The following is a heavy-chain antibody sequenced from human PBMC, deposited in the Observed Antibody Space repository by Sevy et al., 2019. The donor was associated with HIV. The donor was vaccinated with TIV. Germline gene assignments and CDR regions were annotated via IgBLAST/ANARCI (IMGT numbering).Heavy chain of an antibody. CDR1: GYTFSNYW. CDR3: ARYPILVVPAAEYYFDY. Sequence: GESLKISCKGSGYTFSNYWIGWVRQMPGKGLEWMGVIYPGDSVTRYSPSFQGQVTMSADKSTSTAYLQWSSLKTSDTAIYSCARYPILVVPAAEYYFDYWGQGTLVTVSS. CDR2: IYPGDSVT. D-gene: IGHD2-2*01. J-gene: IGHJ4*02. V-gene: IGHV5-51*01.